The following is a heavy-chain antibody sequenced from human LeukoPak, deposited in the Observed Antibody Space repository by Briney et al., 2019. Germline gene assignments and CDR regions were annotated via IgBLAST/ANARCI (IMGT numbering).Heavy chain of an antibody. Sequence: PSETLSLTCTVSGGSISSSSYYWGWIRQPPGKGLEWIGSIYYSGSTYYNPSLKSRVTISVDTSKNQFSLKLSSVTAADTAVYYCARDQVPSRPKSLWVVRVELNWFDPWGQGTLVTVSS. CDR1: GGSISSSSYY. V-gene: IGHV4-39*07. D-gene: IGHD6-19*01. CDR2: IYYSGST. CDR3: ARDQVPSRPKSLWVVRVELNWFDP. J-gene: IGHJ5*02.